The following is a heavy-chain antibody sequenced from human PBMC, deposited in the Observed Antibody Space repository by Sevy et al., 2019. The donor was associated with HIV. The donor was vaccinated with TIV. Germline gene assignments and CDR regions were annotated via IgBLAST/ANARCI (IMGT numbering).Heavy chain of an antibody. CDR2: FDPEDDET. D-gene: IGHD3-22*01. CDR1: GYTLSQLS. Sequence: ASVKVSCKVSGYTLSQLSMHWVRLAPGKGLEWMGSFDPEDDETIYAQKFQGRVTMTEDTSTDTAYMELSSLRSEDTAVYYRATTKDYYEGSGDPFDYWGQGTLVTVSS. J-gene: IGHJ4*02. V-gene: IGHV1-24*01. CDR3: ATTKDYYEGSGDPFDY.